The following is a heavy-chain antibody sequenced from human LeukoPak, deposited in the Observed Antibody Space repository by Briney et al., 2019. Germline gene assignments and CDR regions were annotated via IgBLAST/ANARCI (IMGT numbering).Heavy chain of an antibody. CDR2: ISYDGSNK. V-gene: IGHV3-30-3*01. J-gene: IGHJ4*02. Sequence: GGSLRLSCAASGFTFSSYWMSWVRQAPGKGLEWVAVISYDGSNKYYADSVKGRFTISRDNSKNTLYLQMNSLRAEDTAVYYCARDAGTAFVAFYFDYWGQGTLVTVSS. CDR1: GFTFSSYW. CDR3: ARDAGTAFVAFYFDY. D-gene: IGHD5-12*01.